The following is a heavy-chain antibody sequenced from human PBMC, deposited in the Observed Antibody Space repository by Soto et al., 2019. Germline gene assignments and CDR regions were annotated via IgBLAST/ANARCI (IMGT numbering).Heavy chain of an antibody. CDR2: IIPIFGTA. D-gene: IGHD1-26*01. CDR3: ARDGGRHSGGIDY. CDR1: GGTFSSYS. V-gene: IGHV1-69*01. Sequence: QVQLVQSGAAVKKPGSSVKVSCKASGGTFSSYSINWVRQAPGQGLVWMGEIIPIFGTANYAQKFQGRVTITADESTSTAYMELSSLRSEDTAVYYCARDGGRHSGGIDYWGQGTLVTVSS. J-gene: IGHJ4*02.